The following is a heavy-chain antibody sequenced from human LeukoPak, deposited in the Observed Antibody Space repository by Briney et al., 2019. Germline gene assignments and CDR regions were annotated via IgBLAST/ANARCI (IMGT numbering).Heavy chain of an antibody. CDR2: ISYDGSNK. D-gene: IGHD3-3*01. Sequence: GGSLRLSCAASGFTFSSYGMHWVRQAPGKGLEWVAVISYDGSNKYYADSVKGRFTISRDNSKNTLYLQMNSLRAEDTAVCYCAKVRFLEWLPDYWGQGTLVTVSS. V-gene: IGHV3-30*18. J-gene: IGHJ4*02. CDR3: AKVRFLEWLPDY. CDR1: GFTFSSYG.